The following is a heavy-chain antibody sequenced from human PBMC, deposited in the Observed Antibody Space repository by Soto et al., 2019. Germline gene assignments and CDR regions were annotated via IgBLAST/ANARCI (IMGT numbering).Heavy chain of an antibody. CDR1: ASIFKGHG. Sequence: GGSLRLSCAASASIFKGHGMHWVRQAPGKGLEWVAVISYDGSNKYYADSVKGRFTISRDNSKNTLYLQMNSLRAEDTAVYYCAKPAFDFWSGYYTGRDYYYYMDVWGKGTTVTVSS. D-gene: IGHD3-3*01. CDR2: ISYDGSNK. V-gene: IGHV3-30*18. J-gene: IGHJ6*03. CDR3: AKPAFDFWSGYYTGRDYYYYMDV.